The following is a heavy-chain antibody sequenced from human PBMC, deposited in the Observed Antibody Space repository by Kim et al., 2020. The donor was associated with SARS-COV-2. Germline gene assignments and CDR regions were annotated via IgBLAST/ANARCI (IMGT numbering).Heavy chain of an antibody. CDR3: ARRYPLYCSGGSCLVWYFDL. Sequence: GESLKISCKGSGYSFTSYWIGWVRQMPGKGLEWMGIIYPGDSDTRYSPSFQGQVTISADKSISTAYLQWSSLKASDTAMYYCARRYPLYCSGGSCLVWYFDLWGRGTLVTVSS. J-gene: IGHJ2*01. V-gene: IGHV5-51*01. D-gene: IGHD2-15*01. CDR2: IYPGDSDT. CDR1: GYSFTSYW.